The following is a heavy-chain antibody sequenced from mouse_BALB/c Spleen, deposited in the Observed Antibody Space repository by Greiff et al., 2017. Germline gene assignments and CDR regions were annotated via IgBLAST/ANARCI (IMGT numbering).Heavy chain of an antibody. CDR1: GYTFTSYT. V-gene: IGHV1-4*02. CDR2: INPSSGYT. CDR3: ARIYNYAMDY. Sequence: QVQLQQSAAELARPGASVKMSCKASGYTFTSYTMHWVKQRPGQGLEWIGYINPSSGYTEYNQKFKDKTTLTADKSSSTAYMQLSSLTSEDSAVYYCARIYNYAMDYWGQGTSVTVSS. D-gene: IGHD2-1*01. J-gene: IGHJ4*01.